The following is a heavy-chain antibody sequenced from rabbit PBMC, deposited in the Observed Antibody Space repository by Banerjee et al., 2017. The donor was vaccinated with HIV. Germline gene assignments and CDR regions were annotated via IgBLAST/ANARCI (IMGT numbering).Heavy chain of an antibody. CDR2: IYGGSSGST. CDR3: GRDRDGDAGWNFAL. Sequence: QSLEESGGDLVKPGASLTLTCTASGLDFSSSYWICWVRQAPGKGLEWIACIYGGSSGSTYYASWAKGRFTISKTSSTTVTLQMTSLTAADTATYFCGRDRDGDAGWNFALWGPGTLVTVS. D-gene: IGHD6-1*01. V-gene: IGHV1S40*01. J-gene: IGHJ4*01. CDR1: GLDFSSSYW.